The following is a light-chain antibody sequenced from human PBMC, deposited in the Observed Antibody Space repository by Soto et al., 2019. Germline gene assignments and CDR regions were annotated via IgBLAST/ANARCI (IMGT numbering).Light chain of an antibody. Sequence: DIQMTQSPSSLSASVGDRITITCQASQDINKYLNWYQQKLGKAPKLLIYDASNLQRGVPSRFSGSGSGNHFSLSISSLQPEDIATYYCQQSENGPLTFGGGTKVAIK. V-gene: IGKV1-33*01. CDR3: QQSENGPLT. CDR2: DAS. J-gene: IGKJ4*01. CDR1: QDINKY.